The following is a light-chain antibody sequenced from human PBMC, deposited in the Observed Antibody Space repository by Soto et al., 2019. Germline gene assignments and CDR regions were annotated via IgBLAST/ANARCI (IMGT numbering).Light chain of an antibody. CDR2: AAS. CDR1: QGISSY. J-gene: IGKJ1*01. Sequence: AIRMTQSPSSLSASTGDRVTITCRASQGISSYLAWYQQKPGKAPKLLIYAASTLQSGVPSRFRGSGSGTDFTLTISCLQSEDCATYFCQQYYIYPWTFGQGTKVEI. CDR3: QQYYIYPWT. V-gene: IGKV1-8*01.